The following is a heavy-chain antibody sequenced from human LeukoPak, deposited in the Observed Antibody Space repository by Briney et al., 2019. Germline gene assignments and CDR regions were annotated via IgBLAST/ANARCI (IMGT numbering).Heavy chain of an antibody. Sequence: GGSLRLSCAASGFTFSSYEMNWVRQAPGKGLEWVSGISGSGGITHYADSVRGRFTISRDNSKNTLYLQMNSLRAEDTAVYYWAKDPTDFDSSGQTYFDYWGQGSLVTVSS. CDR3: AKDPTDFDSSGQTYFDY. V-gene: IGHV3-23*01. CDR1: GFTFSSYE. D-gene: IGHD3-22*01. CDR2: ISGSGGIT. J-gene: IGHJ4*02.